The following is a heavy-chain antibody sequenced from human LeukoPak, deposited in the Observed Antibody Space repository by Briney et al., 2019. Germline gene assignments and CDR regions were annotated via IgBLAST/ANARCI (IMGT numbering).Heavy chain of an antibody. CDR1: GFTFRNHA. Sequence: PGGSLRLSCAASGFTFRNHAMSWVRQAPGKGLEWVSGISGGGGRTYYAVSVKGRFTISRDNSKTTLHLQMNSLRVEDTAVYYCAKEGDNDLPSYFYYGVDVWGPGTTVTVSS. CDR3: AKEGDNDLPSYFYYGVDV. J-gene: IGHJ6*02. CDR2: ISGGGGRT. D-gene: IGHD2-21*02. V-gene: IGHV3-23*01.